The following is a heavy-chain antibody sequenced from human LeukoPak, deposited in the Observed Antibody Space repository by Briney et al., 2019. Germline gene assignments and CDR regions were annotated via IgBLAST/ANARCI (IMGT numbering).Heavy chain of an antibody. D-gene: IGHD6-6*01. CDR1: GFTFSSYG. V-gene: IGHV3-30*02. CDR3: ARDRIAALDY. CDR2: IRFDGSIK. J-gene: IGHJ4*02. Sequence: GGSLRLSCAASGFTFSSYGMHWVRQAPGKGLEWVAFIRFDGSIKYYADSVKGRFTISRDKSKNMLFLQVNSLRAEDTAVYYCARDRIAALDYWGQGTLVTVSS.